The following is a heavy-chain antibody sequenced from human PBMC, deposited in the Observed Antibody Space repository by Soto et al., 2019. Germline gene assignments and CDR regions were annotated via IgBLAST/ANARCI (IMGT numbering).Heavy chain of an antibody. V-gene: IGHV1-46*01. CDR3: ARAGAVAGTGRDWFDP. CDR2: INPSGGST. D-gene: IGHD6-19*01. Sequence: ASVKVSCKASGYTFTSYYMHWVRQTPGQGLEWMGIINPSGGSTSYAQKFQGRVTMTRDTSTSTVYMELSSLRSEDTAVYYCARAGAVAGTGRDWFDPWGQGTLVTVSS. CDR1: GYTFTSYY. J-gene: IGHJ5*02.